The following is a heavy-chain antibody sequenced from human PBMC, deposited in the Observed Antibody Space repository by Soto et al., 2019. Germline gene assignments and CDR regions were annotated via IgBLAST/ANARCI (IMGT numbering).Heavy chain of an antibody. D-gene: IGHD3-10*01. J-gene: IGHJ6*02. CDR2: IYCSGST. CDR1: GGSISSGDYY. Sequence: SAPLSLTCTFSGGSISSGDYYWSWIRQPPGKGLEWIGYIYCSGSTYYNPSLKSRVTISVDTSKNQFSLKLSSVTAADTAVYYCVGRDYYYGMDVWGQGTTVTVSS. V-gene: IGHV4-30-4*01. CDR3: VGRDYYYGMDV.